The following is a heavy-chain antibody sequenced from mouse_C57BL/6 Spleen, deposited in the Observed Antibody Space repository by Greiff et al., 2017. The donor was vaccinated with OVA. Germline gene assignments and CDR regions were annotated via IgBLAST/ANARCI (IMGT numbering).Heavy chain of an antibody. CDR1: GYTFTSYW. CDR2: IDPSDSYT. D-gene: IGHD2-4*01. CDR3: ARRYYES. J-gene: IGHJ2*01. Sequence: QVQLQQPGAELVKPGASVKLSCKASGYTFTSYWMQWVKQRPGQGLEWIGEIDPSDSYTNYNQKFKGKATLTVDTSSSTAYMQLSSLTSEDSAVYYCARRYYESWGQGTTLTVSS. V-gene: IGHV1-50*01.